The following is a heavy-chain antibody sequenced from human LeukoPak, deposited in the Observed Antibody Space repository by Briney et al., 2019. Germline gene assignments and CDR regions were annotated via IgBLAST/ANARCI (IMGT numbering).Heavy chain of an antibody. V-gene: IGHV3-7*01. CDR2: IKQDGSEK. D-gene: IGHD6-13*01. CDR1: GFTFSSYW. J-gene: IGHJ5*02. CDR3: AREGSSWYAGWSDP. Sequence: GGSLRLSCAASGFTFSSYWMSWVRQAPGKGLEWVANIKQDGSEKYYVDSVKGRFTISRDNAKNSLYLQMNSLRAEDTAVYYCAREGSSWYAGWSDPWGQGTLVTVSS.